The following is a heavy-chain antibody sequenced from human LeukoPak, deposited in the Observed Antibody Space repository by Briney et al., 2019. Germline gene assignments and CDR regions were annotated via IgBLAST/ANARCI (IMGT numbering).Heavy chain of an antibody. D-gene: IGHD3-3*01. J-gene: IGHJ6*02. Sequence: GGSLRLSCAASGFTFSSYAMHWVRQAPGKGLEGVTVISYDGSNKYYADSVKGRFTITRDNSKNTLYLQMNSLRAEDTAVYYCAREHITIFGPGGMDVWGQGTTVTVSS. CDR1: GFTFSSYA. CDR3: AREHITIFGPGGMDV. CDR2: ISYDGSNK. V-gene: IGHV3-30-3*01.